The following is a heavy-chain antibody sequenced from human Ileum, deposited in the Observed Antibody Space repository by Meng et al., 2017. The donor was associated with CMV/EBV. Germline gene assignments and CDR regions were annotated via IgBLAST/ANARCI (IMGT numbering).Heavy chain of an antibody. V-gene: IGHV3-23*01. Sequence: GEALMISCAASGFTFNTYAMTGVRQAPGKGLEWVSGISCSVDRTYYGDSVKGRFTISRDNSKNTSYLQMNSLRADDTAVYYCAGGGPAIFSPFDPWGQGTLVTVSS. CDR3: AGGGPAIFSPFDP. J-gene: IGHJ5*02. D-gene: IGHD3-3*01. CDR1: GFTFNTYA. CDR2: ISCSVDRT.